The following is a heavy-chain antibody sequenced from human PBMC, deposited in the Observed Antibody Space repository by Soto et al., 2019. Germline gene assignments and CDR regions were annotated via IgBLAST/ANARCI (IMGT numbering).Heavy chain of an antibody. D-gene: IGHD3-10*01. Sequence: PGGSLRLSCAASGFTFSSYSINWVRQAPGKGLEWVSSISSSSSYIYYADSVKGRFTISRDNAKNSLYLQMNSLRAEDTAVYYCARSGAEGSGSYLWGSPAYYYYGMDVWGQGTTVTVSS. CDR2: ISSSSSYI. J-gene: IGHJ6*02. CDR3: ARSGAEGSGSYLWGSPAYYYYGMDV. V-gene: IGHV3-21*01. CDR1: GFTFSSYS.